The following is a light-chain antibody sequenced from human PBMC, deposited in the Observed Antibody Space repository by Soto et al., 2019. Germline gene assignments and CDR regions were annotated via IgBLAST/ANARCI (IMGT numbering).Light chain of an antibody. CDR3: QQYGSSPPT. Sequence: EIVLTQSPGTLSLSPGERATLSCRASQSVSSSYLAWYLQKPGQAPRLLIYGASSKATGIPDRFSGSGSGTDITRTISRVEPEDFAVYYCQQYGSSPPTFGQGTKLEIK. J-gene: IGKJ2*01. CDR2: GAS. CDR1: QSVSSSY. V-gene: IGKV3-20*01.